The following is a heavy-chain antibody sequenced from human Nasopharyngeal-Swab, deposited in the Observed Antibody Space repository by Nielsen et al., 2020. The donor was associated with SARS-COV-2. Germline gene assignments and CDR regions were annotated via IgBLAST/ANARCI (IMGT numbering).Heavy chain of an antibody. CDR2: INTDGRRT. CDR3: ARDLGGFGGY. J-gene: IGHJ4*02. V-gene: IGHV3-74*01. Sequence: GESLKISCAASGFSFSTFWMHWVRQVPGEGLVWVSRINTDGRRTNYAESVKGRFTISRDNVKNMLYLQMNNLRPEDTAVYYCARDLGGFGGYWGQGTLANVSS. D-gene: IGHD4-23*01. CDR1: GFSFSTFW.